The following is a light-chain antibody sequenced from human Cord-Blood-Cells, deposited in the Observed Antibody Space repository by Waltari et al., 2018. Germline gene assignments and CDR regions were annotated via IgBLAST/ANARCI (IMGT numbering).Light chain of an antibody. CDR2: EVS. Sequence: QSALTQPASVSGSPGQSITISCTGTSSDVGSYNLVSWYQQHPGKAPKLMIYEVSKRPSWVSNRFSGSKSGNTASLTISGLQAEDEADYYCCSYAGSSNVFGTGTKVTVL. V-gene: IGLV2-23*02. CDR3: CSYAGSSNV. J-gene: IGLJ1*01. CDR1: SSDVGSYNL.